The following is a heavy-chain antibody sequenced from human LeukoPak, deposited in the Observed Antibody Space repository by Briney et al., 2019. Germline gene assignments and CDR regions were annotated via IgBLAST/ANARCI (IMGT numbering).Heavy chain of an antibody. CDR2: IYHRGST. Sequence: KPSETLSLICTVSGYFISSGYYWGWIRQPPGKGLEWIGSIYHRGSTYYNPSLRSRVTISVDTSKNQFSLKLRSVTAADTAFYYRARDSQDDYDFWSGYDYWGQGTLVTVSS. J-gene: IGHJ4*02. CDR1: GYFISSGYY. V-gene: IGHV4-38-2*02. CDR3: ARDSQDDYDFWSGYDY. D-gene: IGHD3-3*01.